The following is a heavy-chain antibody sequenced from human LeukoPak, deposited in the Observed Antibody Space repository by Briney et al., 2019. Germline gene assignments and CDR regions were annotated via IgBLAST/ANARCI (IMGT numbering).Heavy chain of an antibody. Sequence: PGGSLGLSCAASGFTFSSHSMNWVRQAPEKGLEWVSYINSSSTTIYYADSVEGRFTISRDNAKNSLYLQMNSLRAEDTAIYYCARFSAVGTPFFDYWGQGTLVTVSS. V-gene: IGHV3-48*01. D-gene: IGHD6-13*01. CDR2: INSSSTTI. CDR3: ARFSAVGTPFFDY. J-gene: IGHJ4*02. CDR1: GFTFSSHS.